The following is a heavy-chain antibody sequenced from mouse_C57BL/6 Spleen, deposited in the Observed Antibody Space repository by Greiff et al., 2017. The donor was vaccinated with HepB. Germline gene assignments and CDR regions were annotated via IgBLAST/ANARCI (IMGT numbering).Heavy chain of an antibody. CDR3: ASESNYVSAWFAY. CDR1: GYSITSGYY. J-gene: IGHJ3*01. CDR2: ISYDGSN. Sequence: EVQLQESGPGLVKPSQSLSLTCSVTGYSITSGYYWNWIRQFPGNKLEWMGYISYDGSNNYNPSLKNRISITRDTSKNQFFLKLNSVTTEDTATYYCASESNYVSAWFAYWGQGTLVTVSA. V-gene: IGHV3-6*01. D-gene: IGHD2-5*01.